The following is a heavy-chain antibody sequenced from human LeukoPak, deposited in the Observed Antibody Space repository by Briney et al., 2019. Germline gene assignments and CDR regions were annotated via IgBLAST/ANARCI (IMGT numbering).Heavy chain of an antibody. CDR3: ASPPLRGYSYGGLEV. CDR1: GFTFSDYY. D-gene: IGHD5-18*01. CDR2: ISSSGSTI. V-gene: IGHV3-11*01. Sequence: GGSLRLSCAASGFTFSDYYMSWIRQAPGKGLEWVSYISSSGSTIHYADSVKGRFTISRDNAKNSLYLQMNSLRAEDTAVYYCASPPLRGYSYGGLEVWGQGTLVTVSS. J-gene: IGHJ4*02.